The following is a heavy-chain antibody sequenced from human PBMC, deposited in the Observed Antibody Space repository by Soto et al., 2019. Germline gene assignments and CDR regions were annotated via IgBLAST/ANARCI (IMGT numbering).Heavy chain of an antibody. D-gene: IGHD2-15*01. CDR2: IKQDGSEK. CDR1: GFTFSSYW. J-gene: IGHJ4*02. CDR3: ARLKNHCSGGSCYSFDY. Sequence: GGSLRLSCAASGFTFSSYWMSWVRQAPGKGLEWVANIKQDGSEKYYVDSVKGRFTISRDNAKNSLYLQMNSLRAEDTAVYYCARLKNHCSGGSCYSFDYWGQGTLVTVSS. V-gene: IGHV3-7*01.